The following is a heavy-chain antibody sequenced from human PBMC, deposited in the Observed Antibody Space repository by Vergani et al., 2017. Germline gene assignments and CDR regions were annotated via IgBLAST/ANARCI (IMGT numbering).Heavy chain of an antibody. CDR2: ISGSGGST. Sequence: EVQLLESGGGLVQPGGSLRLSCAASGFTFSSYAMSWVRLAPGKGLEWVSAISGSGGSTYYADSVKGRFTISRDNSKNTLYLQMNSLRAEDTAVYYCAKGGSGSYYFDYWGQGTLVTVSS. CDR3: AKGGSGSYYFDY. J-gene: IGHJ4*02. D-gene: IGHD1-26*01. CDR1: GFTFSSYA. V-gene: IGHV3-23*01.